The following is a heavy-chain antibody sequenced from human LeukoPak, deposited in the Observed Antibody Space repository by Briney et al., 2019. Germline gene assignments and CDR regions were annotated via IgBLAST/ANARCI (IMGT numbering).Heavy chain of an antibody. CDR2: IYYTGST. J-gene: IGHJ4*02. Sequence: SETLSLICTVSGGTISSYYWSWVRQPPGRGLEWIGYIYYTGSTKYNPSLESRVSFSVDTSKNQFSLRLTSVTAADTALYYCARYRQGTSGNDYWGQGTLVTVSS. D-gene: IGHD2-8*01. CDR3: ARYRQGTSGNDY. CDR1: GGTISSYY. V-gene: IGHV4-59*01.